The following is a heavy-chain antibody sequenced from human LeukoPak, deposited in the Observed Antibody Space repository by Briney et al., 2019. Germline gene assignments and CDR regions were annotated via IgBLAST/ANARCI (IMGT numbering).Heavy chain of an antibody. CDR3: AREILAPGKTHDY. CDR2: INSAGSST. V-gene: IGHV3-74*01. Sequence: GGSLRLSCAASGFTFSNYWMHWVRQAPGKGLVWVSRINSAGSSTTYADSVKGRFTISRDNAKNTLFLQINSLRAEDTAVYYCAREILAPGKTHDYRGQGTLVTVSS. J-gene: IGHJ4*02. CDR1: GFTFSNYW.